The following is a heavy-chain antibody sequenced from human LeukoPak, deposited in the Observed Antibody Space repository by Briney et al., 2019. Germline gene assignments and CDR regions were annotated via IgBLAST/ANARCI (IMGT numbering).Heavy chain of an antibody. D-gene: IGHD6-19*01. CDR3: AREAAGYSSGWPDY. J-gene: IGHJ4*02. CDR2: ISGSTSYI. CDR1: AFTFRTYS. V-gene: IGHV3-21*01. Sequence: GGSLRLSCVASAFTFRTYSMHWVRQAPGKGLEWVSSISGSTSYIYCADSVRGRFTISRDNAKNSLNLQMNSLRAEDTAVYYCAREAAGYSSGWPDYWGQGTLVTVSS.